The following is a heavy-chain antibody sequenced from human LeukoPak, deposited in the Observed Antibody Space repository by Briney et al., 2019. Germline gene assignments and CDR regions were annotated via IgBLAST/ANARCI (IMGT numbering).Heavy chain of an antibody. V-gene: IGHV1-2*02. J-gene: IGHJ6*03. CDR3: ARGNDFWSGYDYYYYMDV. CDR2: INPNSGGT. CDR1: GYTLIGYF. Sequence: ASVKVSCKASGYTLIGYFIYWVRQAPGQGLEWLGWINPNSGGTNYAQKFQGRVTMTRDTSISTVYMELSRLTSDDTAVYYCARGNDFWSGYDYYYYMDVWGKGTPVTVSS. D-gene: IGHD3-3*01.